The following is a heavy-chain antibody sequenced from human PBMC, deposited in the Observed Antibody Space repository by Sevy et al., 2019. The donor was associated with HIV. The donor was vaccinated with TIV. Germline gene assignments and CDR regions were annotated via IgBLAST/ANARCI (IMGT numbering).Heavy chain of an antibody. J-gene: IGHJ4*02. D-gene: IGHD6-13*01. V-gene: IGHV3-74*01. CDR1: GFTFSSYW. CDR3: ARGAAAGTFDY. Sequence: GGALRLSCAASGFTFSSYWMHWVRQAPGKGLVWVSRVNSDGSSTSYADSVKGRFTISRDNAKNTLYLQMNSLRAEDTAVYYCARGAAAGTFDYWGQGPLVTVSS. CDR2: VNSDGSST.